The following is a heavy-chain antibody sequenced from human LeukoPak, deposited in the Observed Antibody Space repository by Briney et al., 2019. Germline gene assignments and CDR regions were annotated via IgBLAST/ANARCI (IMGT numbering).Heavy chain of an antibody. CDR2: INADNGNT. CDR1: GYTFTTYG. CDR3: ARDLYDSTFDY. D-gene: IGHD3-22*01. Sequence: ASMKVSCKASGYTFTTYGMHWVRQAPGQRLEWMGRINADNGNTKYSQKFQGRVTITRDTSASTDYMELSSLRSEDTAVYYCARDLYDSTFDYWGQGTLVTVSS. J-gene: IGHJ4*02. V-gene: IGHV1-3*01.